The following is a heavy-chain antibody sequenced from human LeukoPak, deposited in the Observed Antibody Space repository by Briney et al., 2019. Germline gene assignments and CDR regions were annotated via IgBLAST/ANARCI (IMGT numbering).Heavy chain of an antibody. CDR1: GASISKITYY. J-gene: IGHJ4*02. Sequence: SETLSLTCTVSGASISKITYYWGWIRQPPGKGLEWIGNMYSSGSTYYKPSLKSRVTISVDTSKNQFSLKLNSVTAADTAVYYCARLLRAAYPPPDYWGQGTLVTVS. CDR3: ARLLRAAYPPPDY. D-gene: IGHD2-15*01. V-gene: IGHV4-39*01. CDR2: MYSSGST.